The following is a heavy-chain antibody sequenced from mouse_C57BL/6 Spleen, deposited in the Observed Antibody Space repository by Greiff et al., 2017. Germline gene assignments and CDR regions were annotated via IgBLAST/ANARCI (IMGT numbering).Heavy chain of an antibody. Sequence: EVHLVESGGGLVKPGGSLKLSCAASGFTFSDYGMHWVRQAPEKGLEWVAYISSGSSTIYYADTVKGRFTISRDNAKNTLFLQMTRLRSEDPAMYYCARPPLYVGNYHWYFDVWGTGTTVTVSS. V-gene: IGHV5-17*01. CDR2: ISSGSSTI. D-gene: IGHD2-1*01. CDR1: GFTFSDYG. J-gene: IGHJ1*03. CDR3: ARPPLYVGNYHWYFDV.